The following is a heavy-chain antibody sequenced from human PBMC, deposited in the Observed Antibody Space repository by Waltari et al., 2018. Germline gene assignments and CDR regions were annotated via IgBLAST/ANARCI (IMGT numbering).Heavy chain of an antibody. CDR2: INPKNGDT. Sequence: LVQSGAEVKKPGASVNVSCRASGHTFTGDAILWVRQAPGQGLEGMGRINPKNGDTHYAQKFQGRVAMTTDTSTNTAFMELHSLRSDDTAVYYCLRDSSGSHFDYWGQGTLVTVSS. CDR1: GHTFTGDA. D-gene: IGHD3-22*01. CDR3: LRDSSGSHFDY. J-gene: IGHJ4*02. V-gene: IGHV1-2*06.